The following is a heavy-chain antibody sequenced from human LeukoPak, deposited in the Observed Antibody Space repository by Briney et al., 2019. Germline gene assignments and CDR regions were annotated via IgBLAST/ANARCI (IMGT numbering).Heavy chain of an antibody. V-gene: IGHV4-34*01. J-gene: IGHJ3*02. CDR2: SNDSGGT. CDR3: ARGLENDAFDI. Sequence: SETLSLTCAVYGGTFSGYYWSWIRQPPGKRLEWVGESNDSGGTYYNPSLKSRVTISVDRSKNQFSLKLSSVTAADTAVYYCARGLENDAFDIWGQGTMVTVSS. CDR1: GGTFSGYY.